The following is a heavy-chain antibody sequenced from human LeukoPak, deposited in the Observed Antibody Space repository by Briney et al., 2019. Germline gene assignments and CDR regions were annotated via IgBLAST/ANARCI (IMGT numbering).Heavy chain of an antibody. Sequence: GRSLRLSCAASGFTFSSYAMHWVRQTPGKGLEWVAVISYDGSNKYYADSVKGRFTISRDNSKNTLYLQMNSLRAEDTAVYYCARDEGGFYYYYGMDVWGQGTTVTVSS. CDR2: ISYDGSNK. CDR3: ARDEGGFYYYYGMDV. D-gene: IGHD3-16*01. J-gene: IGHJ6*02. CDR1: GFTFSSYA. V-gene: IGHV3-30*04.